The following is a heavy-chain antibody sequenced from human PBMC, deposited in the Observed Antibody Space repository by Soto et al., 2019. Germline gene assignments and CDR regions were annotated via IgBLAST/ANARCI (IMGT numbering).Heavy chain of an antibody. CDR2: IYYSGST. CDR3: ARDGSTVTTGRDWFDP. J-gene: IGHJ5*02. CDR1: GGSISSGGYY. D-gene: IGHD4-17*01. V-gene: IGHV4-31*03. Sequence: SETLSLTCTVSGGSISSGGYYWSWIRQHPGKGLEWIGYIYYSGSTYYNPSLKSRVTISVDTSKNQFSLKLSSVTAADTAVYYCARDGSTVTTGRDWFDPWGQGTLVTVSS.